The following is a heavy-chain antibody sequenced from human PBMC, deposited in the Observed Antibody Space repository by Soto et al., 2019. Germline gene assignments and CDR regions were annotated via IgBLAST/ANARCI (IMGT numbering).Heavy chain of an antibody. CDR2: IYYSGST. V-gene: IGHV4-31*03. CDR3: AKERGYNTGFEY. CDR1: GGSISSGGYY. J-gene: IGHJ4*02. D-gene: IGHD5-18*01. Sequence: QVQLQESGPGLVKPSQTLSLTCTVSGGSISSGGYYLTWIRQHPGKGLESIGYIYYSGSTYYTPFLRSRVTISVETSSNQSSLKLNSLTAADTAVYFCAKERGYNTGFEYCGQGTVVSVSS.